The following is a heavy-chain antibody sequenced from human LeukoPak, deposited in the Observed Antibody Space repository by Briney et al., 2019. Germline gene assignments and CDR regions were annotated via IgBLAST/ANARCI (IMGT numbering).Heavy chain of an antibody. V-gene: IGHV4-59*01. J-gene: IGHJ6*02. Sequence: SETLSLTCTVSGGSISGYYWSWIRQPPVKGLEWIGYIYYSGSTNYNPPLKSRVTISVDTPKNQFSLKLSSVTAADTAVYYCARDSDYGRDVWGQGTTVTVSS. CDR3: ARDSDYGRDV. CDR2: IYYSGST. CDR1: GGSISGYY.